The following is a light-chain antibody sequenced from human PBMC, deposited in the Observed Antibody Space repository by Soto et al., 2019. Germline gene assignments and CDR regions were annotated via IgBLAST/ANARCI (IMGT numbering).Light chain of an antibody. V-gene: IGKV1-33*01. CDR1: QGITNY. Sequence: DIQMTQSPSSLSASVGDRVTITCQASQGITNYLNWYQQKPGKAPKLLIYDASNLETGVPSSFSGSGSGTDFTFTISSLQPEDIATYYCQQYDSLPITFGQGTRLAI. CDR3: QQYDSLPIT. CDR2: DAS. J-gene: IGKJ5*01.